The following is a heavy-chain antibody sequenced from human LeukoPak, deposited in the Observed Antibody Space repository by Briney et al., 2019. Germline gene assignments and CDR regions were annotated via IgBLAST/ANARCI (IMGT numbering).Heavy chain of an antibody. CDR2: ISYDGNTK. CDR1: GFTFSNYA. V-gene: IGHV3-30*04. J-gene: IGHJ3*02. Sequence: PGRSLRLSCAASGFTFSNYAIHWVRQAPGKGLEWVAVISYDGNTKYYTDSVKGRFTISGDSSKNTLYLQMNSLRAEDTAVYYCARDYFDIWGQGTMVTVSS. CDR3: ARDYFDI.